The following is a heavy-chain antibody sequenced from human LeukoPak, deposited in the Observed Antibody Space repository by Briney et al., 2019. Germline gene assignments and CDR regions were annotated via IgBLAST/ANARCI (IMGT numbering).Heavy chain of an antibody. V-gene: IGHV1-69*04. CDR2: IIPILGIA. Sequence: ASVKVSCKASGGTFSSYAISWVRQAPGQGLEWMGRIIPILGIANYAQKFQGRVTITADKSTSTAYMELSSLTSEDTAVYYCTREKVAATTNLHPIDYWGQGTLVTVSS. CDR3: TREKVAATTNLHPIDY. D-gene: IGHD6-25*01. J-gene: IGHJ4*02. CDR1: GGTFSSYA.